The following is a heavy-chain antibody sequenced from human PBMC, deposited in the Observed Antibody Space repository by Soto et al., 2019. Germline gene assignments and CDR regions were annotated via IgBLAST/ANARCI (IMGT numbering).Heavy chain of an antibody. CDR1: GASIHNGGHF. D-gene: IGHD3-10*01. V-gene: IGHV4-39*01. CDR3: ARHANRNYYDALDI. CDR2: IHNSGST. J-gene: IGHJ3*02. Sequence: SETLSLTCSVSGASIHNGGHFWSWIRQSPGKGLEWIGSIHNSGSTYNNPSLKNRATISVDTSKNQFSLKLTSVTAADTAVYYCARHANRNYYDALDIWGQGTMVTVSS.